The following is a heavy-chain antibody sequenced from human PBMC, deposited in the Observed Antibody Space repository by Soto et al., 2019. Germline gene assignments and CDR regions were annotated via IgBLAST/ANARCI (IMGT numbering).Heavy chain of an antibody. D-gene: IGHD6-19*01. V-gene: IGHV4-39*01. CDR2: FYYTGST. CDR1: GGSISSSRYY. J-gene: IGHJ4*02. CDR3: ARTSSSWYVPFDY. Sequence: SETLSLTCTVSGGSISSSRYYWGWIRQPPGKGLEWIGSFYYTGSTYYSPSIKSRVTSSVDTSKNQFSLKLSSVTAADTAVYFCARTSSSWYVPFDYWGQGTLVTVSA.